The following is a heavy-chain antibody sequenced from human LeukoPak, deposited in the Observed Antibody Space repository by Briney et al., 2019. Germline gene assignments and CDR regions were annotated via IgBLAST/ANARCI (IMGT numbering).Heavy chain of an antibody. CDR2: VYTSGST. CDR1: GGSISGYY. Sequence: KTSETLSLTCTVSGGSISGYYWSWIRQPAGKGLEWIGRVYTSGSTNYNPSLKSRVTMSIDTSKNQFSLNLSSVTAADTAVYYCAKSPSGRGGYNWFDPWGQGTLVTVSS. D-gene: IGHD3-16*01. V-gene: IGHV4-4*07. J-gene: IGHJ5*02. CDR3: AKSPSGRGGYNWFDP.